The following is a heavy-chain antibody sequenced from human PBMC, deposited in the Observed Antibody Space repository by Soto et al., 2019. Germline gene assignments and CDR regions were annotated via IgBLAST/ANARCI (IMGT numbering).Heavy chain of an antibody. CDR2: IVVGSGNT. J-gene: IGHJ6*02. V-gene: IGHV1-58*01. CDR3: AADSASGGRLRFFEWLSIYYYYGMDV. Sequence: SVKVSFKASGFTFTSSAVHWVRQARGQRLEWIGWIVVGSGNTKYAQKFQERVTITRDMSTSTAYMELSSLRSEDTAVYYCAADSASGGRLRFFEWLSIYYYYGMDVWGQGTTVTVS. CDR1: GFTFTSSA. D-gene: IGHD3-3*01.